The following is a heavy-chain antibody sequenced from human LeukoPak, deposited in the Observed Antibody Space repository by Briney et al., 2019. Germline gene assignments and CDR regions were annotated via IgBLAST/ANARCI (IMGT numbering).Heavy chain of an antibody. CDR3: ARLEGDSDAFDI. V-gene: IGHV4-59*08. CDR2: IYYSGST. J-gene: IGHJ3*02. Sequence: PSETLSLTCTVSGGSISSYYWSWIRQPPGKGLEWIGYIYYSGSTNYNPSLKSRVTISVDTSKNQFSLKLSSVTAADTAVYYCARLEGDSDAFDIWGQGTMVTVSS. CDR1: GGSISSYY. D-gene: IGHD2-21*02.